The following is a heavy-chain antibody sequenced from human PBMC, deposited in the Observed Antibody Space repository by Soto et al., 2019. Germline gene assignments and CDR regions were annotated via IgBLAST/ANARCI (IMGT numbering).Heavy chain of an antibody. CDR2: ISYDGSNK. CDR3: AKGFSYSVIDY. D-gene: IGHD5-18*01. CDR1: GFTFSTYG. J-gene: IGHJ4*02. V-gene: IGHV3-30*18. Sequence: QVQLVESGGGVVQPGRSLRLSCAASGFTFSTYGMHWVRQAPGKGLEWVAVISYDGSNKYYADSVKGRFTISRDNSKNTLYQQMSSLRAEDTAVYYCAKGFSYSVIDYWGQGTLVTVYS.